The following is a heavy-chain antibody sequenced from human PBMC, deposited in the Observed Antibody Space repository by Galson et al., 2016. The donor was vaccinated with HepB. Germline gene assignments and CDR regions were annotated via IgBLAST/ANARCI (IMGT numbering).Heavy chain of an antibody. J-gene: IGHJ4*02. Sequence: SLRLSCAASGFIFSYGWMHWVRQTEGRGLTYIAHIDEDGSETSYADSVKGRFTISRDNAMDTVYLPMDRLRADDTGVYFGAKGGPEGTGTLDSWGQGTQVTVSS. CDR2: IDEDGSET. V-gene: IGHV3-74*01. CDR1: GFIFSYGW. D-gene: IGHD1-1*01. CDR3: AKGGPEGTGTLDS.